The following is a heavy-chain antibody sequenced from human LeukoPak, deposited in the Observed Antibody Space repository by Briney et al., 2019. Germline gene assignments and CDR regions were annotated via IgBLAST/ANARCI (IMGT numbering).Heavy chain of an antibody. V-gene: IGHV1-18*01. CDR1: GYTFRNYG. CDR3: ARGRLKRVPFTKVAGALDY. Sequence: ASVKVSCKASGYTFRNYGITWVRQAPGQGLEWMGWIGTYNGNTDYAQKFQGRVIMTADTSTTTAHMELRSLRSDDTAVYYCARGRLKRVPFTKVAGALDYWGQGTRVTVSS. CDR2: IGTYNGNT. J-gene: IGHJ4*02. D-gene: IGHD6-19*01.